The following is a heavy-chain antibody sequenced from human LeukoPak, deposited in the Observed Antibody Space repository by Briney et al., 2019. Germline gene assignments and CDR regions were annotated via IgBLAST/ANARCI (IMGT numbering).Heavy chain of an antibody. D-gene: IGHD2-15*01. CDR2: INHSGST. J-gene: IGHJ4*02. CDR3: ARGGYCSGGSCYPAKFDY. V-gene: IGHV4-34*01. Sequence: SETLSLTCAVYGGSFSGYYWSWIRQPPGKGLEWIGEINHSGSTNYNPSLKSRVTISVDTSKNQFSLKLSSVTAADTAVYYCARGGYCSGGSCYPAKFDYWGQGTLVTVSS. CDR1: GGSFSGYY.